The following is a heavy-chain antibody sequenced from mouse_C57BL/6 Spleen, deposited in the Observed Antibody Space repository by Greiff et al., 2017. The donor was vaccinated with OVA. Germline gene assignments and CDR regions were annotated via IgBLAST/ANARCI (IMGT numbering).Heavy chain of an antibody. J-gene: IGHJ2*01. CDR1: GYTFTDYY. V-gene: IGHV1-22*01. Sequence: EVQLQESGPELVKPGASVKMSCKASGYTFTDYYMHWVKQSHGKSLEWIGYINPNNGGTNYNQKFKGKATLTVNTAYSTAYMELRSLTSEESAVYYCARLGLYYFGCWGKGTTVTVSS. D-gene: IGHD6-2*01. CDR2: INPNNGGT. CDR3: ARLGLYYFGC.